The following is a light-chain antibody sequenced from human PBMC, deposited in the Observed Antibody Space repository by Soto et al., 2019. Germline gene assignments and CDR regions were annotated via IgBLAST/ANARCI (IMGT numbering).Light chain of an antibody. V-gene: IGLV2-14*01. J-gene: IGLJ1*01. CDR3: TSYTSSTTNYV. CDR2: EVS. Sequence: QSALTQPASVSGSPGQSITFSCTGTSSDIGGYNYVSWYQQHPGKAPKLMNYEVSNRPSGVSDRFSGSKSGNTASLAISGLQAEDEADYYCTSYTSSTTNYVFGTGTKVTVL. CDR1: SSDIGGYNY.